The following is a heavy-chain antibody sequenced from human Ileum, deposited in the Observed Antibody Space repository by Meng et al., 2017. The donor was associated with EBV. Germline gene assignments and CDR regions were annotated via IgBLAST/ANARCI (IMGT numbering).Heavy chain of an antibody. CDR1: GGSISSSSYY. D-gene: IGHD4-17*01. CDR2: IYYSGST. CDR3: AGDGD. J-gene: IGHJ4*02. Sequence: QLHLTGSGSGLVKPAETLSLTCTVSGGSISSSSYYWGWIRQPPGKGLEWIGSIYYSGSTYYNPSLKSRVTISVDTSKNQFSLKLSSVTAADTAVYYCAGDGDGGQGTLVTVSS. V-gene: IGHV4-39*07.